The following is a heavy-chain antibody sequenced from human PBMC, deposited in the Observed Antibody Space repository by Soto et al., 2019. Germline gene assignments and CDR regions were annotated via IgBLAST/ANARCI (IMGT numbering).Heavy chain of an antibody. CDR1: GYTFTSYG. V-gene: IGHV1-18*01. CDR2: ISAYNGNT. CDR3: AREVIGVVIIPNYMDV. D-gene: IGHD3-3*01. J-gene: IGHJ6*03. Sequence: XSVKVSCKASGYTFTSYGISLVRHSPGQGLEWMGWISAYNGNTNYAQKLQGRVTMTTDTSTSTAYMELRSLRSEDTAVYYCAREVIGVVIIPNYMDVWGKGTTVTVSS.